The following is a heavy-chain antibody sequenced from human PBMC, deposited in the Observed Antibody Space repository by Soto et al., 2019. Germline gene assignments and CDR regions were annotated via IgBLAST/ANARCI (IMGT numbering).Heavy chain of an antibody. Sequence: PSETLSLTCTVSGDSFSNYYCNWVRKSAGKGLEWIGRIYPTGSTTYNPSLKSRLTMSVDTSKNQFSPRLTSMTAADTAVYYCATGRSEVVPGAMDTWGQGTLVTVSS. CDR1: GDSFSNYY. V-gene: IGHV4-4*07. CDR3: ATGRSEVVPGAMDT. CDR2: IYPTGST. J-gene: IGHJ5*02. D-gene: IGHD2-2*01.